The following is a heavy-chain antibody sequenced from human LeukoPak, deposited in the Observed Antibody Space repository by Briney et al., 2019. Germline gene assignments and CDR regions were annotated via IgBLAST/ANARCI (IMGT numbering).Heavy chain of an antibody. CDR2: IKQDGSEK. CDR3: VRDGIAAAA. Sequence: GGPLRLSCAASGFTFSSYWMSWVRQAPGKGLEWVANIKQDGSEKYYVDSVKGRFTNYRDNAKNSLYLQMNSLRAEDTAVYYCVRDGIAAAAWGQGTLVTVSS. D-gene: IGHD6-13*01. J-gene: IGHJ4*02. V-gene: IGHV3-7*01. CDR1: GFTFSSYW.